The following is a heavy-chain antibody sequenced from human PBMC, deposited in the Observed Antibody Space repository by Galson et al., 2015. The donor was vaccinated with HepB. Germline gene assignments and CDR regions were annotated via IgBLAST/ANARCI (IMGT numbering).Heavy chain of an antibody. D-gene: IGHD6-19*01. CDR2: ISRNSDYI. J-gene: IGHJ5*02. V-gene: IGHV3-21*01. CDR1: GFTFTNYN. CDR3: ARDWGIAVAGTWWFDP. Sequence: SCAASGFTFTNYNMNWVRQPPGKGLEWVSYISRNSDYIYYADSVKGRFTISRDNAKNSLYLQMDSLRADDTAIYYCARDWGIAVAGTWWFDPWGQGTLVTVSS.